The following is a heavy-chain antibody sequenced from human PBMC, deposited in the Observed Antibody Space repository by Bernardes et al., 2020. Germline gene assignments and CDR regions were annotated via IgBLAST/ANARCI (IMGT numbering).Heavy chain of an antibody. CDR2: IYWDDDK. CDR3: AHSSLELPFDY. V-gene: IGHV2-5*02. D-gene: IGHD1-7*01. J-gene: IGHJ4*02. Sequence: SGPTLGKPTQTLTLTCPFSGFSLSTSGVGVGWIRQPPGKALEWLALIYWDDDKCYSPSLKSRLTITKDTSKNQVVLTMTNMDPVDTATYYCAHSSLELPFDYWGQGTLVTVSS. CDR1: GFSLSTSGVG.